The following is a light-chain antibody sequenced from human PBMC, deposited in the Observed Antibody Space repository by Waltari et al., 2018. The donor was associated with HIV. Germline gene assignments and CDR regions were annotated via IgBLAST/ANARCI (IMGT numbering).Light chain of an antibody. Sequence: DIKMAQSPSSLSASFRRRVHITPLSCHDFRASLAWYQLKPGQAPELLVFGTSMLESEVPPRLSGSGSGTTYTLTISSLQPEDSATYYCQQYYTVPYTFGQGTNLEI. CDR1: HDFRAS. V-gene: IGKV1-NL1*01. CDR3: QQYYTVPYT. J-gene: IGKJ2*01. CDR2: GTS.